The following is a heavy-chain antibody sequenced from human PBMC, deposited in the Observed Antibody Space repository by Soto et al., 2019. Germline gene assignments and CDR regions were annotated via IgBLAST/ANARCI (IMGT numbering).Heavy chain of an antibody. D-gene: IGHD6-13*01. Sequence: GGSLRLSCAASGFTFSSYAMSWVRQAPGKGLEWVSAISGSGGSTYYADSVKGRFTISRDNSKNTLYLQMNSLRAEDTAVYYCAKSPRLFSWYYYYGMDVWGQGTTVTVSS. CDR3: AKSPRLFSWYYYYGMDV. J-gene: IGHJ6*02. V-gene: IGHV3-23*01. CDR1: GFTFSSYA. CDR2: ISGSGGST.